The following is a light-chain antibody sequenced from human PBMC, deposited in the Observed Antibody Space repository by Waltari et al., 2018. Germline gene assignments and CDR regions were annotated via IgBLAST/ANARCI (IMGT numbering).Light chain of an antibody. CDR2: AAS. Sequence: IQLTQSPSSLSASVGDRVNITCRASQGISNYLAWYQKNPGKAPKLLIYAASTLQSGVPSRFSGSGSGTDFTLTISSLQPEDFATYYCQQLNSYQWTFGQGTKVEIK. CDR3: QQLNSYQWT. V-gene: IGKV1-9*01. J-gene: IGKJ1*01. CDR1: QGISNY.